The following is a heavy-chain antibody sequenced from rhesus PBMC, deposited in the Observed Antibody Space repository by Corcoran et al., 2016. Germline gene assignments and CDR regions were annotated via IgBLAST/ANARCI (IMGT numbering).Heavy chain of an antibody. J-gene: IGHJ4*01. CDR3: ARVDSGYSIDFDY. Sequence: QVQLQESGPGLVKPSETLSLTCAVSGGSISSGYYYWSWIRQPPGKGLDWIGYITYSGSTRYNPSLKSRVTISRDTSKNQFSLKLSSVTAADTAVYYCARVDSGYSIDFDYWGQGVLVTVSS. V-gene: IGHV4-122*02. D-gene: IGHD5-24*01. CDR1: GGSISSGYYY. CDR2: ITYSGST.